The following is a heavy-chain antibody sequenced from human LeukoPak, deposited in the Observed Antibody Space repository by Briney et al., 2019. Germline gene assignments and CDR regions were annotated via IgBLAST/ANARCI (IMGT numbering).Heavy chain of an antibody. J-gene: IGHJ5*02. Sequence: GGSLRLSCAASGFTFSSYAMSWVRQAPGKGLEWVSAISGSGGSTYYADSVKGRFTISRDNSKNTLYLQMNSLRAEDTAVYYXXXDXSIAARFLGDWFDPWGQGTLVTVSS. CDR1: GFTFSSYA. CDR2: ISGSGGST. V-gene: IGHV3-23*01. D-gene: IGHD6-6*01. CDR3: XXDXSIAARFLGDWFDP.